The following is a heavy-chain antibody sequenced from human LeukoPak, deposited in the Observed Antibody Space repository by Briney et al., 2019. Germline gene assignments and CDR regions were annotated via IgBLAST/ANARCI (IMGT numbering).Heavy chain of an antibody. Sequence: SETLSLTCTVSGGSISSYYWSWIRQPPGKGLEWIGYIYYSGSTNYNPSLKSRVTISADTSKNQFSLKLSSVTAADTAVYYCARLNVDMLLDYWGQGTLVTVSS. V-gene: IGHV4-59*01. CDR2: IYYSGST. D-gene: IGHD3-16*01. CDR3: ARLNVDMLLDY. J-gene: IGHJ4*02. CDR1: GGSISSYY.